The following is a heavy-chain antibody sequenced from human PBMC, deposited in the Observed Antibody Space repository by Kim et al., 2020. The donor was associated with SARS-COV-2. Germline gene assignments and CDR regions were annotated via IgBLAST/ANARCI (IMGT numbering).Heavy chain of an antibody. CDR1: GYNIVSYW. J-gene: IGHJ6*02. V-gene: IGHV5-10-1*01. CDR2: IDPSDSYV. CDR3: ARHGLPLGDDFYYSGMDV. Sequence: GESLKISCKSSGYNIVSYWITWVRQAPGKRLEWMGTIDPSDSYVKQSPSFQGHVTLSADKANSIAYLQWSSLKASDSATYYCARHGLPLGDDFYYSGMDVWGQGTTVTVSS.